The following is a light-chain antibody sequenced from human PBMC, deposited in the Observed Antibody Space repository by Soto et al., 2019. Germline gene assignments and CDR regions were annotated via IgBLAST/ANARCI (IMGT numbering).Light chain of an antibody. CDR3: QTADNSGTFLL. V-gene: IGLV3-25*02. CDR1: PLTRQH. Sequence: SYELTQPPSMSVSPGQTARITCSGDPLTRQHVYWYQQKPGQAPLLVIYKDNERPSGIPERFSGSTSGTTGTLTISGVRAEDEADYYCQTADNSGTFLLFAGGTKLTVL. CDR2: KDN. J-gene: IGLJ3*02.